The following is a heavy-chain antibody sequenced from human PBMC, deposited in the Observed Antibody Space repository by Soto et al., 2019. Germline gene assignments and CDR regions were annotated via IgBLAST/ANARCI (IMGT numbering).Heavy chain of an antibody. CDR1: GYSFTNYW. CDR2: SHPGDSDT. Sequence: EVQLVQSGAEVKKPGESLKISCKGSGYSFTNYWIGWVRQMPGKGLEWMGISHPGDSDTRYSPSCQGQVTISADKSINTAYLQWSSLEASDTAMYYCARGRDIGVVPPAWRKGYFDSWGKGTLATVSS. J-gene: IGHJ4*02. V-gene: IGHV5-51*01. D-gene: IGHD2-2*01. CDR3: ARGRDIGVVPPAWRKGYFDS.